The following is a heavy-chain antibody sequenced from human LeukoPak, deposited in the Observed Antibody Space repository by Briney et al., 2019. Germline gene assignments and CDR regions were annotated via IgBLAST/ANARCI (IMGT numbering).Heavy chain of an antibody. J-gene: IGHJ5*02. Sequence: GGSLRLSCAASVFTFDDYAMYWVRQAPGKGLEWVSGISWNSGSIGYADSVKGRFTISRDNAKNSLYLQMNSLRAEDTALYYCAKRPLAVAAHNWFDPWGQGTLVTVSS. CDR2: ISWNSGSI. CDR1: VFTFDDYA. V-gene: IGHV3-9*01. CDR3: AKRPLAVAAHNWFDP. D-gene: IGHD6-19*01.